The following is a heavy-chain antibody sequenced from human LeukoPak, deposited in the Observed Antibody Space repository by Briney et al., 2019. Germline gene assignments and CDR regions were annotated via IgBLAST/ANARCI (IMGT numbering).Heavy chain of an antibody. V-gene: IGHV3-30-3*01. Sequence: GGSLRLSCAASGFTFSTYAMHWVRQAPGKGLEWVAVISSDGSNRYYADSVKGRFTISRDNYKNTYHLQMNSLRAEDTAVYYCAHINYYGSGSYIVAYGMDVWGQGTTVTVSS. CDR2: ISSDGSNR. J-gene: IGHJ6*02. CDR1: GFTFSTYA. CDR3: AHINYYGSGSYIVAYGMDV. D-gene: IGHD3-10*01.